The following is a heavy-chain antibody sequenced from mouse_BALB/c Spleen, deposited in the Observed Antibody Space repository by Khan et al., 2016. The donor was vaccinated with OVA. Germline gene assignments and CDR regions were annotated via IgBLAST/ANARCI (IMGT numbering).Heavy chain of an antibody. CDR1: GYSITSGYS. V-gene: IGHV3-1*02. CDR2: IHYSGST. Sequence: EVQLQESGPDLVKPSQSLSLTCTVTGYSITSGYSWHWIRQFPGNKLEWMGYIHYSGSTSYNPSLKSRFSITRDTSKNQFFLQLNSVTTEDTATYYCAGGFPTYWGQGTMVTVSA. CDR3: AGGFPTY. J-gene: IGHJ3*01.